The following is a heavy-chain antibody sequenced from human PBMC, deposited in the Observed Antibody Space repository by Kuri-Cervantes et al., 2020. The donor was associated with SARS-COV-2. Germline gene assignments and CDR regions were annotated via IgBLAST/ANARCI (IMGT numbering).Heavy chain of an antibody. CDR3: ARGGPVGYYDSSGYGLYWYFDL. J-gene: IGHJ2*01. D-gene: IGHD3-22*01. CDR1: GGTFSSYA. CDR2: INPNSGGT. Sequence: ASVKVSCKASGGTFSSYAISWVRQAPGQGLEWMGWINPNSGGTNYAQKFQGWVTMTRDTSISTAYMELSRLRSDDTAVYYCARGGPVGYYDSSGYGLYWYFDLWGRGTLV. V-gene: IGHV1-2*04.